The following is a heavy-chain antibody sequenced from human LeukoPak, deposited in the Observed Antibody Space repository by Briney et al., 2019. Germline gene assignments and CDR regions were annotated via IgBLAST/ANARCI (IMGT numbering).Heavy chain of an antibody. D-gene: IGHD2-15*01. CDR2: IYYSGST. Sequence: SETLSLTCTVSGGSISSYYWSWIRQPPGKGLEWIGYIYYSGSTNYNPSLKSRVTISVDTSKNQFSLKLSSETAADTAVYYCARDSLLGNYFDYWGQGTLVTVSS. V-gene: IGHV4-59*01. CDR1: GGSISSYY. CDR3: ARDSLLGNYFDY. J-gene: IGHJ4*02.